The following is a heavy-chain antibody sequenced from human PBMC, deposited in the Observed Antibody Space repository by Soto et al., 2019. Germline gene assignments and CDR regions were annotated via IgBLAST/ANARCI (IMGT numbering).Heavy chain of an antibody. V-gene: IGHV1-18*01. D-gene: IGHD3-10*01. CDR3: ARVPLTIWFGEYHYGMDV. J-gene: IGHJ6*02. Sequence: ASVKVSCKASGYTFTSYGISWVRQAPGQGLERMGWISAYNGNTNYAQKLQGRVTMTTDTSTSTAYMELRSLRSDDTAVYYCARVPLTIWFGEYHYGMDVWGQGTTVTVSS. CDR2: ISAYNGNT. CDR1: GYTFTSYG.